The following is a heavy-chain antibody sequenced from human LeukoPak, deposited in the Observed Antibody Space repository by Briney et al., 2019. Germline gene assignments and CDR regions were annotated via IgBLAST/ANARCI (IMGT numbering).Heavy chain of an antibody. CDR2: IYTSGST. Sequence: SETLSLTCTVSGASISSYYWSWIRQPAGKGLEWIGRIYTSGSTNYNPSLKSRVTMSVDTSKNQFSLKLSSVTAADTAVYYCARDSGDGGNNYYYYYMDVWGKGTTVTVSS. J-gene: IGHJ6*03. CDR1: GASISSYY. D-gene: IGHD1/OR15-1a*01. CDR3: ARDSGDGGNNYYYYYMDV. V-gene: IGHV4-4*07.